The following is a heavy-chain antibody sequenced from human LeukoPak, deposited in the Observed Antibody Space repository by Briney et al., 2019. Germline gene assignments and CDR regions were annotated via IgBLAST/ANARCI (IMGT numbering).Heavy chain of an antibody. CDR3: ARGSIAARLNWFDP. D-gene: IGHD6-6*01. V-gene: IGHV4-34*01. Sequence: SETLSLTCAVYGVSFSGYYWSWIRQPPGKGLEWIGEINHSGSTNYNPSLKSRVTISVDTSKSQFSLKLSSVTAADTAVYYCARGSIAARLNWFDPWGQGTLVTVSS. CDR1: GVSFSGYY. CDR2: INHSGST. J-gene: IGHJ5*02.